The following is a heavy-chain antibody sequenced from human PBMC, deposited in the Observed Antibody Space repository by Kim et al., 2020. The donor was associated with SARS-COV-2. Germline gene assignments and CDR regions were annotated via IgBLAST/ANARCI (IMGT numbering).Heavy chain of an antibody. D-gene: IGHD2-2*01. CDR3: ARAPSVVVPNHLDY. J-gene: IGHJ4*02. Sequence: TPSIQGHVTISADRSISTAYLQWSSLKAADTAMYYCARAPSVVVPNHLDYWGQGTLVTVSS. V-gene: IGHV5-10-1*01.